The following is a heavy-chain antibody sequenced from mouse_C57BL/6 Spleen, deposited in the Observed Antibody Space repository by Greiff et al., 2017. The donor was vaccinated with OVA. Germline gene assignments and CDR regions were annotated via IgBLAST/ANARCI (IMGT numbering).Heavy chain of an antibody. D-gene: IGHD4-1*01. V-gene: IGHV1-52*01. Sequence: QVQLQQSGAELVRPGSSVKLSCKASGYTFTSYWMHWVKQRPIQGLEWIGNIDPSDSETHYNQKFKDKATLTVDKSSSTAYMQLSSLTSEDSAVYYCARGEKLTGTDYYAMDYWGQGTSVTVSS. CDR3: ARGEKLTGTDYYAMDY. CDR2: IDPSDSET. J-gene: IGHJ4*01. CDR1: GYTFTSYW.